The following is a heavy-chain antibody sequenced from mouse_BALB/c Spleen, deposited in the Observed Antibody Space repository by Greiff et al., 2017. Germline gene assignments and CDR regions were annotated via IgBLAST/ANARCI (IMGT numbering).Heavy chain of an antibody. V-gene: IGHV5-4*02. CDR1: GFTFSDYY. D-gene: IGHD2-10*02. J-gene: IGHJ2*01. CDR2: ISDGGSYT. CDR3: ARQYGDY. Sequence: EVHLVESGGGLVKPGGSLKLSCAASGFTFSDYYMYWVRQTPEKRLEWVATISDGGSYTDYPDIVKGRFTISRDNAKNTLYLQMSSLKSEDTAMYYCARQYGDYWGQGTTLTVSS.